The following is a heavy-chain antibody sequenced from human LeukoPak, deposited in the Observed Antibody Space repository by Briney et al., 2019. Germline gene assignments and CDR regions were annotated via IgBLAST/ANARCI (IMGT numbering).Heavy chain of an antibody. CDR3: AKTYYYDSSGYYLDY. V-gene: IGHV3-30*18. D-gene: IGHD3-22*01. Sequence: GGSLRLSCAASGFTFSSYVMHWVRQAPGKGLEWVAVISYDGSNKYYADSVKGRFTISRDNSKNTLYLQMNSLRAEDTAVYYCAKTYYYDSSGYYLDYWGQGTLVTVSS. CDR2: ISYDGSNK. CDR1: GFTFSSYV. J-gene: IGHJ4*02.